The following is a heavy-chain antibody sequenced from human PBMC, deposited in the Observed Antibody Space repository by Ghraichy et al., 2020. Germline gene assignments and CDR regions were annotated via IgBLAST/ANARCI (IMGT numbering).Heavy chain of an antibody. CDR3: ASPQQWLVVGAFDI. V-gene: IGHV3-21*01. Sequence: GGSLRLSCAASGFTFSSYSMNWVRQAPGKGLEWVSSISSSSSYIYYADSVKGRFTISRDNAKNSLYLQMNSLRAEDTAVYYCASPQQWLVVGAFDIWGQGIMVTVSS. CDR2: ISSSSSYI. D-gene: IGHD6-19*01. CDR1: GFTFSSYS. J-gene: IGHJ3*02.